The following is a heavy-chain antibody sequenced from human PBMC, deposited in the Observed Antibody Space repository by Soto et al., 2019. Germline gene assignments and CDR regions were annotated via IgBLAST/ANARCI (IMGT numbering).Heavy chain of an antibody. D-gene: IGHD2-21*02. CDR3: TRDGRGLGRLSLFEY. CDR2: IYSGETT. J-gene: IGHJ4*02. V-gene: IGHV3-53*01. Sequence: GGSLRLSCAASGFTVNSDYMNWVRPTPGKGLEWVASIYSGETTYYADSVRGRFTISSDKSKNTLYFQLSSLRIEDTAVYYCTRDGRGLGRLSLFEYWGQGVLVTVSS. CDR1: GFTVNSDY.